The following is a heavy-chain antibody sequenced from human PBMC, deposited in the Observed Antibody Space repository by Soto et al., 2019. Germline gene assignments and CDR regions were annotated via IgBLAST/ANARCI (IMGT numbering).Heavy chain of an antibody. CDR3: ARDPPYKLRGRAYYYYYGMDG. J-gene: IGHJ6*04. D-gene: IGHD2-2*01. CDR1: GYTFTVYY. Sequence: ASVKVSCKASGYTFTVYYMHWVRQAPGQGLEWMGWISAYNGNTNYAQKLQGRVTMTTDTSTSTAYMELRSLRSDDTAVYYCARDPPYKLRGRAYYYYYGMDGWGKGTKVTVS. CDR2: ISAYNGNT. V-gene: IGHV1-18*04.